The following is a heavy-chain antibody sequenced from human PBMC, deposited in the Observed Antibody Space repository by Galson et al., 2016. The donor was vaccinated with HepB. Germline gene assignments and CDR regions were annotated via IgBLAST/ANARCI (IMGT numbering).Heavy chain of an antibody. CDR3: TRTWDGSVFTPDFDY. CDR2: IRSKGNSYAT. J-gene: IGHJ4*02. V-gene: IGHV3-73*01. CDR1: GFTFSDSA. Sequence: SLRLSCAASGFTFSDSAMHWVRQASGRGLEWIGRIRSKGNSYATAYAASVKGTYTISRDESKNTAYLQMDSLKTEDTAVYYCTRTWDGSVFTPDFDYWGQGTLVTVSS. D-gene: IGHD3-22*01.